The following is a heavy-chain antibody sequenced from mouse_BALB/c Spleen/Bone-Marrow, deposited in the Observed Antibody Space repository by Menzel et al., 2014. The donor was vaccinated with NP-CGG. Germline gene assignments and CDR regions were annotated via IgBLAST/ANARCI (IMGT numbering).Heavy chain of an antibody. CDR2: INPYNGGT. V-gene: IGHV1-18*01. CDR1: GYSFTGYT. J-gene: IGHJ2*01. CDR3: ARLDYYGSSSYFDY. D-gene: IGHD1-1*01. Sequence: VQLQQSGPELVKPGASMKISCKASGYSFTGYTMNWVKQSHGKNLEWIGLINPYNGGTSYNQKFKGKVTLTVDKSSSAAYMEPLSLTSEDSAVYYCARLDYYGSSSYFDYWGQGTTLTVSA.